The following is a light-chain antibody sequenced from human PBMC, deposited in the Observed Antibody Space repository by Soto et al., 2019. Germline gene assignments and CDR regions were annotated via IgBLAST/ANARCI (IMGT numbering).Light chain of an antibody. Sequence: EIVLTQSPGTLSLPPGERATLSCRASQYVSVGFLAWYQQKPGQAPRLLIYGASGRATGIPDRFSGSGSGTDFTLTISRLEPEDFVVYYCQQYGSSPITFGQGTRLEIK. CDR3: QQYGSSPIT. CDR2: GAS. V-gene: IGKV3-20*01. CDR1: QYVSVGF. J-gene: IGKJ5*01.